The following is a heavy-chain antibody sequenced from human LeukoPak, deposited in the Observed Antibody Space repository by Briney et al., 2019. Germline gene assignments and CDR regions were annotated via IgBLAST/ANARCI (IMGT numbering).Heavy chain of an antibody. V-gene: IGHV4-39*01. CDR3: VRGRGKSYSPCGD. J-gene: IGHJ4*02. CDR1: GDPISRSRYY. D-gene: IGHD3-10*01. Sequence: NTSETQTLLCTVSGDPISRSRYYWRWIRQSPGKGLEWIGSVSYSGTTYYKPSFKSQVTVSVDTSKNQFSLQPSSVTDADTSLYYCVRGRGKSYSPCGDWGQGTLVTVSS. CDR2: VSYSGTT.